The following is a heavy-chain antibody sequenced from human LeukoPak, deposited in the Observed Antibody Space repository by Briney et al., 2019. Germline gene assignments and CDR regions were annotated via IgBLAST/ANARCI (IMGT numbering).Heavy chain of an antibody. CDR2: IYTSGST. Sequence: SETLSLTCTVSGGSISSYYWSWIRQPAGKGLEWIGRIYTSGSTNYNPSLKSRVTMSVDTSKNQFSPKLSSVTAADTAVYYCARHLYCSSTSCYFGAFDIWGQGTMVTVSS. J-gene: IGHJ3*02. CDR3: ARHLYCSSTSCYFGAFDI. V-gene: IGHV4-4*07. D-gene: IGHD2-2*01. CDR1: GGSISSYY.